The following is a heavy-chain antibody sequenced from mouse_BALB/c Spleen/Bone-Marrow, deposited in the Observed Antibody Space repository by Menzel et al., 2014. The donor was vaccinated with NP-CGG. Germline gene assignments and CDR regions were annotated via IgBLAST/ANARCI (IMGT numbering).Heavy chain of an antibody. J-gene: IGHJ4*01. CDR3: PRQYGNCYAMGY. Sequence: ASGMPSSASTSKTFTSYRINWVKQRPGQGLERIGNIYPSASNTTYNQNFKDKATLTADKTSSTAYMQLSSPTSEDSAVYYCPRQYGNCYAMGYWDQRAT. V-gene: IGHV1-69*02. CDR1: SKTFTSYR. D-gene: IGHD2-10*02. CDR2: IYPSASNT.